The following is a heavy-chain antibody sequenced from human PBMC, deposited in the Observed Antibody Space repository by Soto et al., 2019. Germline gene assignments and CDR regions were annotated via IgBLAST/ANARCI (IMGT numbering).Heavy chain of an antibody. CDR3: ARDLEGTMIAFHFDY. J-gene: IGHJ4*02. CDR2: ISYDGSNK. Sequence: QVQLVESGGGVVQPGRSLRLSCAASGFTFSSYAMHWVRQAPDKGLEWVAVISYDGSNKYYADSVKGRFTISRDNSKNTLYLQMNSLRAEDTAVYYCARDLEGTMIAFHFDYWGQGTLVTVSS. V-gene: IGHV3-30-3*01. CDR1: GFTFSSYA. D-gene: IGHD3-22*01.